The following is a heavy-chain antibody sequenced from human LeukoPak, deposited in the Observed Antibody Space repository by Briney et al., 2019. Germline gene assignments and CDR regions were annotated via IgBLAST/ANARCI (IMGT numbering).Heavy chain of an antibody. CDR2: ISYDGSNK. D-gene: IGHD2-15*01. Sequence: GGSLRLSCAASGFTFSSYGMHWVRQAPGKGLERVAVISYDGSNKYYADSVKGRFTISRDNSKNTLYLQMNSLRAEDTAVYYCAKDSVVVVAATPALVYWGQGTLVTVSS. V-gene: IGHV3-30*18. CDR3: AKDSVVVVAATPALVY. CDR1: GFTFSSYG. J-gene: IGHJ4*02.